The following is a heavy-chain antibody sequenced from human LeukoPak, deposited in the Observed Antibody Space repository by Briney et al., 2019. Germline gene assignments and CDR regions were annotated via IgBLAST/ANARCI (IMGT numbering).Heavy chain of an antibody. Sequence: GGTLRLSCAASGFTFSSYGMSWVRQAPGKGLEWVSAISGSGGSTYYADSVKGRFTISRDNSKNTLYLQMNSLRAEDTAVYYCAKDLGAYSSGWYGSNYWGQGTLVTVSS. CDR3: AKDLGAYSSGWYGSNY. CDR1: GFTFSSYG. D-gene: IGHD6-19*01. J-gene: IGHJ4*02. CDR2: ISGSGGST. V-gene: IGHV3-23*01.